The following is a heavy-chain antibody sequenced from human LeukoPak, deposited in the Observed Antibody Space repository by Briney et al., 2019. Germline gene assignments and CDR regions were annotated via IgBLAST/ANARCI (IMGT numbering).Heavy chain of an antibody. J-gene: IGHJ4*02. CDR3: ARHELAPNRSYTLSFDY. V-gene: IGHV4-59*08. D-gene: IGHD1-26*01. Sequence: PSETLSLTCTVSGGSLSSYYWSWIRQPPGKGLEWIGYIYYSGSTNYNPSLKSRVTISVDTSENQFSLKLSSVTAADTAVYYCARHELAPNRSYTLSFDYWGQGTLVTVSS. CDR2: IYYSGST. CDR1: GGSLSSYY.